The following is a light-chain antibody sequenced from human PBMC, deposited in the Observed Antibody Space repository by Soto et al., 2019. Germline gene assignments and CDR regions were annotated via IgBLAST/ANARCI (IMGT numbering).Light chain of an antibody. CDR1: QSVGSS. CDR2: DAS. V-gene: IGKV3-11*01. Sequence: EIVLTHSPDTLSLSPGGRATLSCRASQSVGSSLAWYQQKPGQAPRLLIYDASNRPTGIPARFSGSGSGTDFTLTISSLEPEDFAVYFCQQRSRSLTFGGGTKVDI. J-gene: IGKJ4*01. CDR3: QQRSRSLT.